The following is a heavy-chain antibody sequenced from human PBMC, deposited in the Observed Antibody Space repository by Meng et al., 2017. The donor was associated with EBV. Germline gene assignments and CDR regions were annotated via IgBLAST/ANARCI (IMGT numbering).Heavy chain of an antibody. CDR3: ARDVYGSGTYRSDP. Sequence: VQPMQSRAEGKKPGPSVKVSCKASGYTFVRYDINWVRKAPGQGLEWMGWMNPDSGDTGYAQKFQGRVTMTRDTSINTAYMDLSNLKSEDTALYYCARDVYGSGTYRSDPWGQGTLVTVSS. CDR1: GYTFVRYD. J-gene: IGHJ5*02. V-gene: IGHV1-8*01. CDR2: MNPDSGDT. D-gene: IGHD3-10*01.